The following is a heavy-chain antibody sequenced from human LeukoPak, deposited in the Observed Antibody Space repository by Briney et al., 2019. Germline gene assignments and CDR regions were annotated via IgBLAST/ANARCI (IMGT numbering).Heavy chain of an antibody. CDR2: IYYSGST. CDR3: ARVPAAMHWYFDL. Sequence: SETLSLTCTVSGDSLSSSRYYWGWIRQPPGKGLQWIGYIYYSGSTNYNPSLKSRVTISVDTSKNQFSLKLSSVTAADTAVYYCARVPAAMHWYFDLWGRGTLVTVSS. J-gene: IGHJ2*01. V-gene: IGHV4-61*01. CDR1: GDSLSSSRYY. D-gene: IGHD2-2*01.